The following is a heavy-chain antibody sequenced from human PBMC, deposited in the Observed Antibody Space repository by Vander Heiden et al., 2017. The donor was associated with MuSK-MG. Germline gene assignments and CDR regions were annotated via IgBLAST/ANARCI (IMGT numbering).Heavy chain of an antibody. CDR2: ISGSGGRT. D-gene: IGHD6-13*01. CDR1: GFTFSSYA. J-gene: IGHJ4*02. CDR3: AGWQQLVLVDY. V-gene: IGHV3-23*01. Sequence: EVQLLESGGGLVQPGGSLRLSCAASGFTFSSYAMSWVRQAAGKGLEWVSAISGSGGRTYYADSVKGRFTISRDNSKNTLYLQMNSLRAEDTAVYYCAGWQQLVLVDYWGQGTLVTVSS.